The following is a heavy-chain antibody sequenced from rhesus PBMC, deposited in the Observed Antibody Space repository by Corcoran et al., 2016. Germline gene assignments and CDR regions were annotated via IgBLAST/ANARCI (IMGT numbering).Heavy chain of an antibody. D-gene: IGHD1-20*01. CDR1: GYTFTSYY. J-gene: IGHJ4*01. Sequence: QVQLVQPGAEVKKPGTSVKLSCKASGYTFTSYYINWVRQVPGEGLEWMGWNTPSESNNGYAQKFRGRVTMTRVTSTTTAYMELNSLRSEDTAVYYCTRGVAGTLYYFDFWGQGVLVTVSS. CDR3: TRGVAGTLYYFDF. V-gene: IGHV1-200*01. CDR2: NTPSESNN.